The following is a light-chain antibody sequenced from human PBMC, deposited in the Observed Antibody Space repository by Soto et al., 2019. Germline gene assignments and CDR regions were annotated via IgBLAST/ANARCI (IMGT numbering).Light chain of an antibody. Sequence: EIVLTQSPGTLPLSPGERATLSCRASQSVSSSYLAWYQQKPGQAPRLLIYRSSIRATGIPDRFSGSGSETDFTLTISRLEPEDFAVYYCQQYDNSRGLTFGGGTKVDI. CDR3: QQYDNSRGLT. J-gene: IGKJ4*01. CDR1: QSVSSSY. CDR2: RSS. V-gene: IGKV3-20*01.